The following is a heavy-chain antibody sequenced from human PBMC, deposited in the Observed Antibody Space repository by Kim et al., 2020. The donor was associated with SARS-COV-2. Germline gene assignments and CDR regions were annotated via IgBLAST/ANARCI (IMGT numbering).Heavy chain of an antibody. CDR1: GFTFSSFA. CDR3: AKDPYYYDSSGYSYFHY. CDR2: ISGSGGST. J-gene: IGHJ4*02. V-gene: IGHV3-23*01. Sequence: GGSLRLSCAASGFTFSSFAMNWVRQAPGMGLEWVSAISGSGGSTYYADSVKGRFTISRDNSKNTLYLQMNSLRAEDTAVYYCAKDPYYYDSSGYSYFHYWGQGTLVTVSS. D-gene: IGHD3-22*01.